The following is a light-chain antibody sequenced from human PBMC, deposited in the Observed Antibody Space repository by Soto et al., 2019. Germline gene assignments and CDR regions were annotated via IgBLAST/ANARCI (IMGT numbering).Light chain of an antibody. J-gene: IGKJ1*01. V-gene: IGKV3-20*01. CDR2: GAS. CDR3: HQYGSSPRT. CDR1: QSVSSNF. Sequence: EIVLTQSPGTLSLSPGDRATLSCRASQSVSSNFLAWYQQKPGQAPRLLIYGASIRATGIPDRFSGSGSGTYFPLTIRRLYPEDAAMYFRHQYGSSPRTFGQGTKVEIK.